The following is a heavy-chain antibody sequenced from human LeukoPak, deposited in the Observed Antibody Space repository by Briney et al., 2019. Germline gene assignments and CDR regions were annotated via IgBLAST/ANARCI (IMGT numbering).Heavy chain of an antibody. Sequence: ASVKVSCKASGYSFTRNAIHWVRQAPGQRLEWMGWIDSDKGNTKYSQEFQGRVTFTRDTSASTVYMELSSLRSDDTAVYYCARDHRRFSIAAAGGFDFWGQGTLLTVSS. CDR1: GYSFTRNA. D-gene: IGHD6-13*01. V-gene: IGHV1-3*04. J-gene: IGHJ4*02. CDR2: IDSDKGNT. CDR3: ARDHRRFSIAAAGGFDF.